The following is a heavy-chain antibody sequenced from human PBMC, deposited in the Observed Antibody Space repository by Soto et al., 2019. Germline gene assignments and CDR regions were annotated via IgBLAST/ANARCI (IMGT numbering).Heavy chain of an antibody. CDR2: INHSGST. CDR3: ARPNYTARTWYFDL. J-gene: IGHJ2*01. D-gene: IGHD2-21*02. V-gene: IGHV4-34*01. CDR1: GGSFSGYY. Sequence: SETLSLTCAVYGGSFSGYYWSWIRQPPGKGLEWIGEINHSGSTNYNPSLKSRVTISVDTSKNQFSLKLRSVTAADTAVYYCARPNYTARTWYFDLWGPGTLVTVSS.